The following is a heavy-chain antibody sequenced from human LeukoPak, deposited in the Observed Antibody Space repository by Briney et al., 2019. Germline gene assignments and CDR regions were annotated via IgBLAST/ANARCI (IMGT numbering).Heavy chain of an antibody. Sequence: GGSLRLSCAASGFTFSSYAMSWVRQAPGKGLEWVSAISGSGGSTYYADSVKGRFTISRDNSKNTLYLQMNSLRAEDTAVYYCAKPFTSGTTYYYYYMDVWGKGTTVTVSS. D-gene: IGHD1-1*01. V-gene: IGHV3-23*01. CDR1: GFTFSSYA. CDR2: ISGSGGST. J-gene: IGHJ6*03. CDR3: AKPFTSGTTYYYYYMDV.